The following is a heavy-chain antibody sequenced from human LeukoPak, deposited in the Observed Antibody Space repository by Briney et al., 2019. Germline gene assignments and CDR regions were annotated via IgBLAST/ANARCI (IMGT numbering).Heavy chain of an antibody. CDR2: INPNSGGT. CDR1: GYTFTGYY. J-gene: IGHJ6*03. V-gene: IGHV1-2*02. CDR3: ARAPRSYYYVDV. Sequence: ASVKVSCKASGYTFTGYYMHWVRQAPGQGLEWMGWINPNSGGTNYAQKFQGRVTMTRDTSISTAYMELSRLRSDDTAAYYCARAPRSYYYVDVWGKGTTVTVSS.